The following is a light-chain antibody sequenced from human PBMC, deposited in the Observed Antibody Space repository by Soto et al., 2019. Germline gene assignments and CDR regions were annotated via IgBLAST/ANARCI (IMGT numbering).Light chain of an antibody. J-gene: IGKJ1*01. CDR2: GAS. V-gene: IGKV3-15*01. CDR3: QQYNNWPWT. CDR1: QSVSSN. Sequence: EIVIPQSPATLPVSLGERPTLSCRASQSVSSNLAWYQQKPGQAPRLLIYGASTRATGIPARFSGSGSGTEFTLTITSLQSGDFTVYFCQQYNNWPWTFGQGTKVDIK.